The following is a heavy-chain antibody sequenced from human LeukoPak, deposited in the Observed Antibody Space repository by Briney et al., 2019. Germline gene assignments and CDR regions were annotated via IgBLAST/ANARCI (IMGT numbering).Heavy chain of an antibody. V-gene: IGHV3-30-3*01. J-gene: IGHJ3*02. CDR3: ARETLDYGDYPAFDI. CDR1: GFTVSSNY. D-gene: IGHD4-17*01. CDR2: ISYDGSNK. Sequence: GGSLRLSCAASGFTVSSNYMSWVRQAPGKGLEWVAVISYDGSNKYYADSVKGRFTISRDNSKNTLYLQMNSLRAEDTAVYYCARETLDYGDYPAFDIWGQGTMVTVSS.